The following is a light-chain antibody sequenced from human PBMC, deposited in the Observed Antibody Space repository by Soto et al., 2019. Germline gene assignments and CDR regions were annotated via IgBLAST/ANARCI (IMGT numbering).Light chain of an antibody. J-gene: IGKJ1*01. CDR3: QQYKNGWA. Sequence: EIVMTQSPATLSVSPGERATLSCRASQSVGSNLAWYQQKPGQAPRLLIYGASTRATGIPARFSGGGSGTEFTLTISSLQSEDFAVYYCQQYKNGWAFGQGTKVAIK. CDR2: GAS. V-gene: IGKV3-15*01. CDR1: QSVGSN.